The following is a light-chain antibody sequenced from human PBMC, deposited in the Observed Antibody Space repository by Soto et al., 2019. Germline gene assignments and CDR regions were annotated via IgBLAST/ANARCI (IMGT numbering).Light chain of an antibody. V-gene: IGKV1-5*03. CDR3: QQYNSYWYT. CDR2: KAS. Sequence: DIQMNQSPSTLSASVGDRVTITCRASQSISSWLAWYQQKPGKAPKLLIYKASSLESGVPSRFSGSGSGTEFTLTISSLQPDEFATYYCQQYNSYWYTFGQGTKLEIK. J-gene: IGKJ2*01. CDR1: QSISSW.